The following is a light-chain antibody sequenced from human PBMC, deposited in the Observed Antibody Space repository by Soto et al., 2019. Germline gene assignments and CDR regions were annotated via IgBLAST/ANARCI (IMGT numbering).Light chain of an antibody. V-gene: IGKV3-20*01. CDR3: QQYGTSPRT. Sequence: EIVLTQSPGTLSLSPGERATLSCRASQSVRSSYLAWYQQKLGQAPRLLIYGVYNRATGIPDRFSGSGSGTDFILTISRLESEDFAVYYCQQYGTSPRTFGQGTKVEIK. J-gene: IGKJ1*01. CDR1: QSVRSSY. CDR2: GVY.